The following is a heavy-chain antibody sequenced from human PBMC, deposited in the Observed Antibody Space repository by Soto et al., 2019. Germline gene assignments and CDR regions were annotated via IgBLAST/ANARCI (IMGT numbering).Heavy chain of an antibody. CDR2: ISAYNGNT. CDR3: ARVRQLVVYFYYYIDV. D-gene: IGHD6-6*01. CDR1: GYTFTNYG. V-gene: IGHV1-18*01. Sequence: QVQLLQSGAEVKKPGASVKVSCKASGYTFTNYGITWVRQAPGQGLEWMGWISAYNGNTHYTQRLQGRVTMTTDTSTSTAYMELRGLRSDDTAVYYCARVRQLVVYFYYYIDVWCKGTTVTVSS. J-gene: IGHJ6*03.